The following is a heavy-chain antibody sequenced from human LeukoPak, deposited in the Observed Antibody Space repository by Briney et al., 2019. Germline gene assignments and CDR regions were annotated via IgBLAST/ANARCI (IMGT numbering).Heavy chain of an antibody. CDR1: GGSISSSSYY. Sequence: PSETLSLTCTVSGGSISSSSYYWGWIRQPPRKGLGWIGSIYYSGSTYYNPSLKSRVTISVDTSKNQFSLKLSSVTAADTAVYYCARDIGYETAMVHLWGQGTLVTVSS. CDR3: ARDIGYETAMVHL. D-gene: IGHD5-18*01. V-gene: IGHV4-39*07. CDR2: IYYSGST. J-gene: IGHJ4*02.